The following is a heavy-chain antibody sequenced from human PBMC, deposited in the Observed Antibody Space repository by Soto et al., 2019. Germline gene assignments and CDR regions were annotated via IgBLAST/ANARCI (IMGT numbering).Heavy chain of an antibody. Sequence: SVKVSCKASGGTFSSYAISWVRQAPGQGLEWMGGIIPIFGTANYAQKFQGRVTITADESTSTAYMELSSLRSEDTAVYYCAPYYYDSSGYFFSPAPWGQGTLVTVSS. CDR3: APYYYDSSGYFFSPAP. V-gene: IGHV1-69*13. J-gene: IGHJ5*02. D-gene: IGHD3-22*01. CDR2: IIPIFGTA. CDR1: GGTFSSYA.